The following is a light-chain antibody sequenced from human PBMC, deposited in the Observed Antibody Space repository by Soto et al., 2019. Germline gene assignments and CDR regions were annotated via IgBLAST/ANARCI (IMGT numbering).Light chain of an antibody. CDR1: ESVGRNY. CDR2: DAS. Sequence: IVLTQSPGTLSMSPGERATLSCRASESVGRNYLAWHQKKPGQPPRLLVSDASSRATGIPDRFSGSGSDTDFTLTIRRLEPEDFAVYFCHQYASPPLAFGGGTKVEIK. V-gene: IGKV3-20*01. CDR3: HQYASPPLA. J-gene: IGKJ4*01.